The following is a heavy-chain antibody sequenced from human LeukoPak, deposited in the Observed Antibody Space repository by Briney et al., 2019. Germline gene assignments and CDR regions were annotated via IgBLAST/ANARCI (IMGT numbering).Heavy chain of an antibody. CDR2: IYSSGST. J-gene: IGHJ3*02. CDR3: ARDWQQWLGGAFDI. Sequence: PSQTLSLTCTVSGGSISSGSYYWSWIRQPPGKGLEWIGYIYSSGSTNYNPSLKSRLTISVDASKNQFSLKLTSVTAADTAVYYCARDWQQWLGGAFDIWGQGTMVTVSS. V-gene: IGHV4-61*01. D-gene: IGHD6-19*01. CDR1: GGSISSGSYY.